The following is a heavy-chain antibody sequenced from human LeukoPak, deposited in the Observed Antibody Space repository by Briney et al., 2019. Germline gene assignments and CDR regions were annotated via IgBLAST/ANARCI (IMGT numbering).Heavy chain of an antibody. V-gene: IGHV3-30*02. J-gene: IGHJ6*03. CDR1: GFTFSSYG. CDR2: IRYDGSNK. CDR3: AKDPQSRDYYYYYMDV. Sequence: GGSLRLSCAASGFTFSSYGMHWVRQAPGKGLEWVAFIRYDGSNKYYADSVKGRFTISRDNSKNTLYLQMNSLRAEDTAVYYCAKDPQSRDYYYYYMDVWGKGTTVTISS.